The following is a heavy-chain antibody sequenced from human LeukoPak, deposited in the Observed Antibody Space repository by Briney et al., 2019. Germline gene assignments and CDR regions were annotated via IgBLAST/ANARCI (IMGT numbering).Heavy chain of an antibody. D-gene: IGHD2-8*01. CDR2: ISGSGGST. CDR3: AKTGRIVQWPTTLDY. J-gene: IGHJ4*02. Sequence: PGGSLRLSCAASGFTFSSYAMSWVRQAPGKGLEWVSAISGSGGSTYYADSVKGRFTISRDNSKNTLYLQMNSLRAEETAVYYCAKTGRIVQWPTTLDYWGQGTLVTGSS. V-gene: IGHV3-23*01. CDR1: GFTFSSYA.